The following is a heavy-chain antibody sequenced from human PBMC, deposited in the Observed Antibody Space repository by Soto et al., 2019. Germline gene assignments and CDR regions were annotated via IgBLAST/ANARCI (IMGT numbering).Heavy chain of an antibody. Sequence: PGGSLRLSCAASGFTFSAYNMNWVRQPPGKGLEWVSSITSSSSSIYYADSLKGRFTISRDNSKNTLYLQMNSLRAEDTAVYYCAKDPVPAALPFFDYWGQGTLVTVSS. CDR1: GFTFSAYN. J-gene: IGHJ4*02. CDR2: ITSSSSSI. CDR3: AKDPVPAALPFFDY. V-gene: IGHV3-21*04. D-gene: IGHD2-2*01.